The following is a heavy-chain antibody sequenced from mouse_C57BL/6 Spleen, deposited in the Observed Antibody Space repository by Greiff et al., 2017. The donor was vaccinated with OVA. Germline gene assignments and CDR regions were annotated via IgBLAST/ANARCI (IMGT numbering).Heavy chain of an antibody. CDR1: GFNIKDYY. J-gene: IGHJ4*01. D-gene: IGHD1-2*01. V-gene: IGHV14-2*01. CDR3: ARSGYMDY. Sequence: VQLQQSGAELVKPGASVKLSCTASGFNIKDYYMHWVKQRTEQGLEWIGRIDPEDSETKYAPKFQGKATITADTSSNTAYLQLSSLTSEDTAVYYCARSGYMDYWGQGTSVTVSS. CDR2: IDPEDSET.